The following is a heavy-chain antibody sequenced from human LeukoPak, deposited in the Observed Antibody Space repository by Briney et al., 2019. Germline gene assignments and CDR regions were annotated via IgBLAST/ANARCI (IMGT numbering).Heavy chain of an antibody. Sequence: SVKVSCKASGGTFSSYAISWVRQAPGQGLEWMGRIIPILGIANYAQKLQGRVTITADKSTSTAYMELSSLRSEDTAVYYCARDFQRAAAGTFGSDYYYGMDVWGQGTTVTVSS. CDR1: GGTFSSYA. CDR3: ARDFQRAAAGTFGSDYYYGMDV. V-gene: IGHV1-69*04. D-gene: IGHD6-13*01. CDR2: IIPILGIA. J-gene: IGHJ6*02.